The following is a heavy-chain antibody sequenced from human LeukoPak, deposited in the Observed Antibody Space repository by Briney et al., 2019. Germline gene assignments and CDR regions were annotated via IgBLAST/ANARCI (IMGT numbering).Heavy chain of an antibody. CDR3: ARGYSSGWYPGGDAFDI. V-gene: IGHV3-33*01. Sequence: GGSLRLSCAASGXTFRSYGMHWVRQAPGKGLEWVGVKWYDGSNQYSVDYVKGRFTISRDNSKNPLYLQMNSLRAEDTAVYYCARGYSSGWYPGGDAFDIWGQGTMVTVSS. J-gene: IGHJ3*02. CDR1: GXTFRSYG. CDR2: KWYDGSNQ. D-gene: IGHD6-19*01.